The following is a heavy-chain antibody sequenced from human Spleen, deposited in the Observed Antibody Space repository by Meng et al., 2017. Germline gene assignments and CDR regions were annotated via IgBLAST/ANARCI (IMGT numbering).Heavy chain of an antibody. V-gene: IGHV1-69*13. CDR1: GGTFSTYV. J-gene: IGHJ6*02. CDR3: AKCLRRGYDCSLSSGMDV. CDR2: ILPLFGTT. Sequence: SVKVSCKASGGTFSTYVIIWVRQAPGQGLQWLGGILPLFGTTNYAQKFQDRVTITADESTSTAYMELSSLRSEDTAVYYCAKCLRRGYDCSLSSGMDVWGQGTTVTVSS. D-gene: IGHD3-22*01.